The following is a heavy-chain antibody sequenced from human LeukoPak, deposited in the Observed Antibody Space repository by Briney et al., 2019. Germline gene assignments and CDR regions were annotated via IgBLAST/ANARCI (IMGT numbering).Heavy chain of an antibody. J-gene: IGHJ4*02. Sequence: HTGGSLRLSCAASGFTFSSYSMNWVRQAPGKGLEWVSYISSSSSTIYYADSVKGRFTISRDNAKNSLYLQMNSLRAEDTAVYYCASRYCSGGSCYSDYWGQGALVTVSS. CDR1: GFTFSSYS. V-gene: IGHV3-48*04. CDR3: ASRYCSGGSCYSDY. D-gene: IGHD2-15*01. CDR2: ISSSSSTI.